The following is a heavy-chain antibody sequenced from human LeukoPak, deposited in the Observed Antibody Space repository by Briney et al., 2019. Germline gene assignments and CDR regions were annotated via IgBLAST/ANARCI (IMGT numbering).Heavy chain of an antibody. J-gene: IGHJ4*02. Sequence: ASVTVSFTVSGYTLTELSMHWVRQAPGKGLEWMGGFDPEDGETIYAQKFQGRVTMTEDTSTDTAYMELSSLRSEDTAVYYCATALNIPGFDYWGQGTLVTVSS. D-gene: IGHD2/OR15-2a*01. CDR1: GYTLTELS. CDR3: ATALNIPGFDY. CDR2: FDPEDGET. V-gene: IGHV1-24*01.